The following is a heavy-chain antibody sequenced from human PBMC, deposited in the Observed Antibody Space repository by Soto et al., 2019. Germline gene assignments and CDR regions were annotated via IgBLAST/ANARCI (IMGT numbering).Heavy chain of an antibody. Sequence: VQLVESGGDLVQPGGSLRLSCAASGFTFSSYEMHWVRQAPGKGLEWISYISSTGSGTHYADFVKGRFTISRDNARNSLSLQMNSLRAEDTAIYYCVRDLHEPLPADVLQVANWGQGTQVTVSS. CDR3: VRDLHEPLPADVLQVAN. CDR2: ISSTGSGT. CDR1: GFTFSSYE. D-gene: IGHD1-1*01. J-gene: IGHJ4*02. V-gene: IGHV3-48*03.